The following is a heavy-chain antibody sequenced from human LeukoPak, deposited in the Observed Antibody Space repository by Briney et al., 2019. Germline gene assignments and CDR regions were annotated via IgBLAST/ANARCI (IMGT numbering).Heavy chain of an antibody. CDR1: GGSFSGYY. CDR3: ARRHQMYSSPLDY. CDR2: INHSGST. J-gene: IGHJ4*02. V-gene: IGHV4-34*01. D-gene: IGHD6-13*01. Sequence: SETLSLTCAVYGGSFSGYYWSWIRQPPGKGLEWIGEINHSGSTNYNPSLKSRVTISVDTSKNQFSLKLSSVTAADTAVYYCARRHQMYSSPLDYWGQGTLVTVFS.